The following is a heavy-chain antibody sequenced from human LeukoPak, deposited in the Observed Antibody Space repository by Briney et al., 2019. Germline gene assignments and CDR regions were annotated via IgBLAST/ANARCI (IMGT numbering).Heavy chain of an antibody. V-gene: IGHV3-21*04. J-gene: IGHJ6*03. CDR1: GFTFSSYS. CDR2: ISSSSSYI. CDR3: ARRGYSYGYDYYYYYMDV. D-gene: IGHD5-18*01. Sequence: GGSLRLSCAASGFTFSSYSMNWVRQAPGKGLEWVSSISSSSSYIYYADSVKGRFTISRDNAKNSLYLQMNSLRAEDTALYYCARRGYSYGYDYYYYYMDVWGKGTTVTVSS.